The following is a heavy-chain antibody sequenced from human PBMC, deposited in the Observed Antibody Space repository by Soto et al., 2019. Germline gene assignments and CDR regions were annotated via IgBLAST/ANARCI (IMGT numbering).Heavy chain of an antibody. V-gene: IGHV1-46*01. CDR1: GYTFLDFY. CDR2: INPSGGGT. J-gene: IGHJ4*02. Sequence: QLQLVQSGTEVQKPGASVKVSCKASGYTFLDFYIHWVRQSPGQGLEWMGFINPSGGGTTYAQKFQGRLTMTSDTSTSKVYMELISLRSEDTAIYYCARDKTFSAGYWGQGTLVT. D-gene: IGHD3-3*02. CDR3: ARDKTFSAGY.